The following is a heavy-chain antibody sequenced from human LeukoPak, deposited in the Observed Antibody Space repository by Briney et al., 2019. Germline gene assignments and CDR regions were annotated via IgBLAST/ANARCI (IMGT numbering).Heavy chain of an antibody. J-gene: IGHJ4*02. CDR3: ARGDYVWGSYRKPLDY. D-gene: IGHD3-16*02. CDR2: INPNSGGT. CDR1: GYTFTGYD. V-gene: IGHV1-2*02. Sequence: ASVKVSCKASGYTFTGYDMHWVRRAPGQGREWMGWINPNSGGTNYAQKFQGRVTMTRDTSISTAYMELSRLRSDDTAVYYCARGDYVWGSYRKPLDYWGQGTLVTVSS.